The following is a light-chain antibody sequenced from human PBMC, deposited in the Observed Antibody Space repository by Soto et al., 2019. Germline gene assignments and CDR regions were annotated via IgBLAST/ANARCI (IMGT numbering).Light chain of an antibody. CDR2: EVS. CDR1: SSDIGRYDY. CDR3: SSYTSSSTLYV. J-gene: IGLJ1*01. Sequence: QSALTQPASVSGSPGQSITISCTGTSSDIGRYDYVSWYQQFPGKAPKLMIYEVSNRPSGVSRRFSGSKSGNTASLTISGLQAEDEADYYCSSYTSSSTLYVFGTGTKLTVL. V-gene: IGLV2-14*01.